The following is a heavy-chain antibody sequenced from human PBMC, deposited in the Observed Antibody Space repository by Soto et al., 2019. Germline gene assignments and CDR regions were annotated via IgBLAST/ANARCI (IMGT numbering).Heavy chain of an antibody. D-gene: IGHD2-2*02. V-gene: IGHV3-74*01. CDR1: GFTFSSYW. CDR2: INSDGSST. Sequence: EVQLVESGGGLVQPGGSLRLSCAASGFTFSSYWMHWVRQAPGKGLVWVSRINSDGSSTRYADSVKGGFTISRDNAKNTLYLQMNSLRAEDTAVYYCARGSRSSTSCYMGTDNYYYYGMDVWGQGTTVTVSS. J-gene: IGHJ6*02. CDR3: ARGSRSSTSCYMGTDNYYYYGMDV.